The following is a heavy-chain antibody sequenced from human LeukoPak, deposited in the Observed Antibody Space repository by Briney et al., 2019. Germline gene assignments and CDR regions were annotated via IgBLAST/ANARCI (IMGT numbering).Heavy chain of an antibody. CDR3: ARGLTYYYGSGSLQYYYYYGMDV. CDR2: INRSGST. Sequence: SETLSLTCAVYGGSFSGYYWSWIRQPPGKGLEWIGEINRSGSTNYNPSLKSRVTISVDTSKNQFSLKLSSVTAADTAVYYCARGLTYYYGSGSLQYYYYYGMDVWGKGTTVTVSS. D-gene: IGHD3-10*01. V-gene: IGHV4-34*01. CDR1: GGSFSGYY. J-gene: IGHJ6*04.